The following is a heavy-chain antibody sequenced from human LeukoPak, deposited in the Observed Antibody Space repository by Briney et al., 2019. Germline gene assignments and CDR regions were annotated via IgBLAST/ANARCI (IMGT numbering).Heavy chain of an antibody. CDR3: AKSMDGDDIVVVPAAVSIAVAEGGFDY. Sequence: GGSLRLSCAASGFTFSSYAMSWVRQAPGKGLEWVSAISGSGGSTYYADSVKGRFTISRDNSKNTLYLQMNSLRAEDTAVYYCAKSMDGDDIVVVPAAVSIAVAEGGFDYWGQGTLVTVSS. V-gene: IGHV3-23*01. D-gene: IGHD2-2*01. CDR1: GFTFSSYA. CDR2: ISGSGGST. J-gene: IGHJ4*02.